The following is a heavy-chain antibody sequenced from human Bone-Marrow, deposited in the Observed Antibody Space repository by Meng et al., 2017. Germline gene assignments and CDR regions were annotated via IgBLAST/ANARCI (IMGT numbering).Heavy chain of an antibody. J-gene: IGHJ4*02. Sequence: GGSLRLSCVASGFTFDSYAMHWVRQVPGKGLEWVSGITWNSGSIGYADSVKGRSTISRDNAKNSLHLQMNSLRPDDTAFYYCAKDGQRPFWGQGTLVTVSS. CDR3: AKDGQRPF. CDR2: ITWNSGSI. D-gene: IGHD6-25*01. V-gene: IGHV3-9*01. CDR1: GFTFDSYA.